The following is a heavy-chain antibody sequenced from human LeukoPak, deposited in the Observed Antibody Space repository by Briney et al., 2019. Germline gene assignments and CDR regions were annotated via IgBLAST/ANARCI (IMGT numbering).Heavy chain of an antibody. V-gene: IGHV4-30-2*01. J-gene: IGHJ3*02. CDR3: ARTKSAYCGGDCFSSGAFDI. Sequence: PSQTLSLTCAVSGGSISSGGYSWSWIRQPPGKGLEWIGYIYHSGSTYYNPSLKSRVTISVDRSKNQFSLKLSSVTAADTAVYYCARTKSAYCGGDCFSSGAFDIWGQGTMVTVSS. CDR1: GGSISSGGYS. CDR2: IYHSGST. D-gene: IGHD2-21*02.